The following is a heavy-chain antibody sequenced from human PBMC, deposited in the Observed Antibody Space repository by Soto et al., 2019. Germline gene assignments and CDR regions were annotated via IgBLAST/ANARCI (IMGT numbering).Heavy chain of an antibody. CDR3: AGGFMGATFDY. D-gene: IGHD1-26*01. Sequence: SETLSLTCAVYGGSFSGYYWSWIRQPPGKGLEWIGEINHSGSTNYNPSLKSRVTISVDTSKNQFSLKLSSVTAADTAVYYCAGGFMGATFDYWGQGTLVTVSS. V-gene: IGHV4-34*01. CDR1: GGSFSGYY. J-gene: IGHJ4*02. CDR2: INHSGST.